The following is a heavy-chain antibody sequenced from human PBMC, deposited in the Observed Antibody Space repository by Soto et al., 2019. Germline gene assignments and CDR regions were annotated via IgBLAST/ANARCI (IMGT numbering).Heavy chain of an antibody. D-gene: IGHD3-10*01. Sequence: GGSLRLSCAASGFTFSSYAMHWVRQAPGKGLEYVSAISSNGGSTYYANSVKGRFTISRDNSKNTLYLQMGSLRAEDMAVYYCARDAMVRGYNWFDPWGQGTLVTVSS. V-gene: IGHV3-64*01. CDR2: ISSNGGST. J-gene: IGHJ5*02. CDR1: GFTFSSYA. CDR3: ARDAMVRGYNWFDP.